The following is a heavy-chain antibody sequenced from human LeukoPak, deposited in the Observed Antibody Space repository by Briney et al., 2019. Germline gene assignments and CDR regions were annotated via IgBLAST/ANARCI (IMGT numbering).Heavy chain of an antibody. J-gene: IGHJ6*03. Sequence: GGSLRLSCAASGFTFSSYGMSWVRQAPGKGLEWVSAISGSGGSTYYADSVKGRFTVSRDNSENTLSLQMDSLSADDTAIYYCARGDSYYYMAVWGKGTTVTVSS. V-gene: IGHV3-23*01. CDR1: GFTFSSYG. CDR3: ARGDSYYYMAV. CDR2: ISGSGGST.